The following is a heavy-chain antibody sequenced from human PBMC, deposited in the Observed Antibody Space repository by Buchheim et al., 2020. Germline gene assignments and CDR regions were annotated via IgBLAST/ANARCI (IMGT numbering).Heavy chain of an antibody. CDR2: NYYTANT. V-gene: IGHV4-59*01. J-gene: IGHJ5*02. CDR3: ATFRYSYGFHGS. D-gene: IGHD5-18*01. Sequence: QVQLQESGPGLVEPSETLSLTCTVSGASINNYYCSWIRQPPGKGLEWIGYNYYTANTNYNPSLKIRVTISIDSSKSQFSLKLSSVTAADTAVYYCATFRYSYGFHGSWGQGTL. CDR1: GASINNYY.